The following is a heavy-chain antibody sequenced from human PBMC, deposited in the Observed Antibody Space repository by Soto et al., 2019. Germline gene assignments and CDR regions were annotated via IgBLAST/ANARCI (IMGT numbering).Heavy chain of an antibody. D-gene: IGHD1-7*01. CDR2: ITNDGSDE. J-gene: IGHJ6*02. CDR1: XXXXXXXX. CDR3: ARPRGWNYRNNNAYYGMDV. V-gene: IGHV3-33*05. Sequence: QXQLVESGGGVVQXXXXQXLXXXXXXXXXXXXXXXXXRXXXXXXLELVTHITNDGSDEHYADSVKGRFTVSRDNSKNTLYLHMNDLRVGDTAVYYCARPRGWNYRNNNAYYGMDVWGQGTTVTVSS.